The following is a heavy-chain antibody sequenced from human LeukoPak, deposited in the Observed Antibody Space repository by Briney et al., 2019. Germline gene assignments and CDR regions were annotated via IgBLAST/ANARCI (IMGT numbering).Heavy chain of an antibody. CDR2: ISGSGGST. CDR1: GFTFSSYA. Sequence: GGSLRLSCAASGFTFSSYAMSWVRQAPGKGLEWVSAISGSGGSTYYADSVKGRFTISRDNSKNTLYLQMNSLRGEDTAVYYCAKDRLQGGYSGYDYYYYGMDVWGQGTTVTVSS. D-gene: IGHD5-12*01. J-gene: IGHJ6*02. CDR3: AKDRLQGGYSGYDYYYYGMDV. V-gene: IGHV3-23*01.